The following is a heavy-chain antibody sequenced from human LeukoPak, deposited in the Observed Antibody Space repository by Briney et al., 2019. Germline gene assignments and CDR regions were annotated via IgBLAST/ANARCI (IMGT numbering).Heavy chain of an antibody. Sequence: SETLSLTCTFSGDSLSSHYWSWIRQPPGKGLEWIGYIYGSGSTHYYPSLRSRVTISEDTSKNQFSLKLTSVTAAHTAVYYCARNVGWYSHDSWGQGTLVTVSS. V-gene: IGHV4-59*08. J-gene: IGHJ4*02. CDR3: ARNVGWYSHDS. CDR2: IYGSGST. CDR1: GDSLSSHY. D-gene: IGHD6-19*01.